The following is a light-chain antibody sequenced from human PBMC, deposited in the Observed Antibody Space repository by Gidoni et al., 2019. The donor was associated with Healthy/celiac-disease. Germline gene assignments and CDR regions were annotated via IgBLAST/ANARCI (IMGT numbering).Light chain of an antibody. CDR1: KLGDKY. V-gene: IGLV3-1*01. CDR3: QAWDSSTVV. J-gene: IGLJ2*01. Sequence: SYELTQPHSVSVSPGQTASITCSGDKLGDKYACWYQQKPGQSPVPVIYQDSKRPSGIPERFSGSNSGNTATLTISGTQAMDEADYYCQAWDSSTVVFGGGTKLTVL. CDR2: QDS.